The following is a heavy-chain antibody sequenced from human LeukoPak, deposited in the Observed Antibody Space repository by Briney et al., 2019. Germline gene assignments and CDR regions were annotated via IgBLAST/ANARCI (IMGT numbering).Heavy chain of an antibody. D-gene: IGHD3-3*01. V-gene: IGHV3-30*18. CDR2: LSFDGS. CDR1: GFTLSNYG. Sequence: PGGSLRLSCAAFGFTLSNYGMHWVRQAPGKGLEWVAVLSFDGSYYADSVKGRFTISRDIAKNILYLQLSGLRPEDTAIYYCAKTSSNWRDYFDFWGQGTLVTVSS. CDR3: AKTSSNWRDYFDF. J-gene: IGHJ4*02.